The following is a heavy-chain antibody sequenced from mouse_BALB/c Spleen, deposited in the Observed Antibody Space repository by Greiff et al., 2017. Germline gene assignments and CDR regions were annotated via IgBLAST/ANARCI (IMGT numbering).Heavy chain of an antibody. J-gene: IGHJ3*01. V-gene: IGHV5-4*02. CDR1: GFTFSDYY. D-gene: IGHD2-13*01. CDR3: ARDGDYGPWFAD. CDR2: ISDGGSYT. Sequence: EVKLVESGGGLVKPGGSLKLSCAASGFTFSDYYMYWVRQTPEKRLEWVATISDGGSYTYYPDRVKGRFTISRDNAKNNLYLQMSSLKSEDTAMYYCARDGDYGPWFADWGQGTLVTVSA.